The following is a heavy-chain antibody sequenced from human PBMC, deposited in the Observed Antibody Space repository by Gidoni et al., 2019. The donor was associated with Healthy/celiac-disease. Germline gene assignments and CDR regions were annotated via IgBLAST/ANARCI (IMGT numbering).Heavy chain of an antibody. CDR2: INPNSGGT. D-gene: IGHD2-2*01. J-gene: IGHJ3*02. Sequence: HVQLVQSGAEVKKPGPSVKVSCKASGYAFTVYYMHWVRQAPGQGLEWMGWINPNSGGTNYAQKFQGRVTMTRDTSISTAYMELSRLRSDDTAVYYCAVGYCSSTSCPGAFDIWGQGTMVTVSS. CDR3: AVGYCSSTSCPGAFDI. V-gene: IGHV1-2*02. CDR1: GYAFTVYY.